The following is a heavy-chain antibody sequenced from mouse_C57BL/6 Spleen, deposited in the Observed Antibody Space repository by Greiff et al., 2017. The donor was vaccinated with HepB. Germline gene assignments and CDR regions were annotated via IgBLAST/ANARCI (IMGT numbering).Heavy chain of an antibody. J-gene: IGHJ4*01. D-gene: IGHD3-1*01. CDR3: VAGSSYYAMDY. CDR2: IYPGDGDT. CDR1: GYAFSSSW. V-gene: IGHV1-82*01. Sequence: VMLVESGPELVKPGASVKISCKASGYAFSSSWMNWVKQRPGKGLEWIGRIYPGDGDTNYNGKFKGKATLTADKSSSTAYMQLSSLTSEDSAVYFCVAGSSYYAMDYWGQGTSVTVSS.